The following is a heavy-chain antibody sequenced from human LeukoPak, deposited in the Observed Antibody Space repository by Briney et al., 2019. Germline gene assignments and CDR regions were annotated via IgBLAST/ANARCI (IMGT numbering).Heavy chain of an antibody. CDR2: IIPIFGTA. J-gene: IGHJ6*03. CDR1: GGTFSSYA. D-gene: IGHD4-17*01. CDR3: ARGTTTGNYYYYYMDV. V-gene: IGHV1-69*05. Sequence: WVKVSCKASGGTFSSYAISWVRQAPGQGLEWRGGIIPIFGTANYAQKFQGRVTITTDESTSTAYTELSSLRSEDTAVYYCARGTTTGNYYYYYMDVWGKGTTVTVSS.